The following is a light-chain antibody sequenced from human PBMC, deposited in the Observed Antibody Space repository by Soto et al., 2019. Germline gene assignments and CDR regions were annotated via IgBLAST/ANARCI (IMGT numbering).Light chain of an antibody. V-gene: IGKV3-15*01. CDR3: QQYNNWSWT. Sequence: EIVMTQSPATLSVSPGERATLSCRASQSVSSNLAWYQQKPGQAPRLLIYGASTRATGIPARFSGSGSGTELTRTFSSLQSEDFAVYYCQQYNNWSWTFGQGTKVEIK. CDR2: GAS. J-gene: IGKJ1*01. CDR1: QSVSSN.